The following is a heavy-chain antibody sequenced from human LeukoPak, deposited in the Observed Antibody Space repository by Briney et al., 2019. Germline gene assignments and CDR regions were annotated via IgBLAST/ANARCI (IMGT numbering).Heavy chain of an antibody. J-gene: IGHJ4*02. V-gene: IGHV4-59*01. CDR1: GGSISSYY. D-gene: IGHD6-19*01. Sequence: SQTLSLTCTVSGGSISSYYWSWIRQRPRKGLEWIRYIYYSGSTNYNPSLKSRVTISVDTSKNQFSLKLSSVTAADTAVYYCARDRAEVAGTAAYYFDYWGQGTLVTVYS. CDR3: ARDRAEVAGTAAYYFDY. CDR2: IYYSGST.